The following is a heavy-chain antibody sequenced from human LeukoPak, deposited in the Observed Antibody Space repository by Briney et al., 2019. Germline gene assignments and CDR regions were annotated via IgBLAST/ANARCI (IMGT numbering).Heavy chain of an antibody. J-gene: IGHJ6*02. CDR1: GFTFNGYA. CDR2: ITGSGGSA. CDR3: AKAGGDYYYYYAMDV. Sequence: GGSLRPSCAVSGFTFNGYAMSWVRQSPGKGLEWVSGITGSGGSAYYTDSVKGRFTISRDNSKNTLYMQVNSLRAEDTAVYYCAKAGGDYYYYYAMDVWGQGTTVTVSS. D-gene: IGHD2-21*02. V-gene: IGHV3-23*01.